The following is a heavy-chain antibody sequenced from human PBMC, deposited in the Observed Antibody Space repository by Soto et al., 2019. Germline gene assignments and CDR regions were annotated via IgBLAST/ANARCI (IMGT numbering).Heavy chain of an antibody. CDR2: IYYSGST. V-gene: IGHV4-59*01. Sequence: QVQLQESGPGLVKPSETLSLTCTVSGGSISSYYWSWIRQPPGKGLEWIGYIYYSGSTNYNPSLKSRVTISVDTSKNQFSLKLSSVTAADTAVYYCARGAITMVSGWFDPWGQGTLVTVSS. D-gene: IGHD3-10*01. J-gene: IGHJ5*02. CDR1: GGSISSYY. CDR3: ARGAITMVSGWFDP.